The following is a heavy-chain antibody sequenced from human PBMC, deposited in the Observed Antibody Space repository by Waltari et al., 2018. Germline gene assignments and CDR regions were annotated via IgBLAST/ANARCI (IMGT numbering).Heavy chain of an antibody. V-gene: IGHV4-59*11. J-gene: IGHJ6*03. CDR2: IYYSGST. Sequence: QVQLQESGPGLVKPSETLSLTCTVSGGSISSHYWSWIRPPPGKGLEWIGYIYYSGSTNYNPSLKSRVTISVDTSKNQFSLKLSSVTAADTAVYYCARDRHLNRGYYYYYYMDVWGKGTTVTVSS. D-gene: IGHD3-10*01. CDR3: ARDRHLNRGYYYYYYMDV. CDR1: GGSISSHY.